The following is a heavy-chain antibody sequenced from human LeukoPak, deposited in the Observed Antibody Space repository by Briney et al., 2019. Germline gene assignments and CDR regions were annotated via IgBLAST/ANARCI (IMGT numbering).Heavy chain of an antibody. J-gene: IGHJ4*02. V-gene: IGHV3-7*03. CDR1: GFTIRNQW. CDR2: IKEDGREK. D-gene: IGHD6-19*01. Sequence: GGSLRLSCEVSGFTIRNQWMSWVRQAPGKGLEWVANIKEDGREKYYVDSVKGRFTISRDNGKNSLYLQMNSLRAEDTALYYCARVSDISVAAYFDYWGQGTLVTVSS. CDR3: ARVSDISVAAYFDY.